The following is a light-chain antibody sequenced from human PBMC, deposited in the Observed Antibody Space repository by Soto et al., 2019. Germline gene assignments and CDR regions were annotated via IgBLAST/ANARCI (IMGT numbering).Light chain of an antibody. CDR1: QSVSSSF. J-gene: IGKJ4*01. V-gene: IGKV3-20*01. CDR3: QQYGYSPGLA. CDR2: GAS. Sequence: EIVLTQSPGTLSLSPGERATLSCRASQSVSSSFLAWYQQRPGQAPRLLIYGASSRATGIPDRFSGSGSGTDFTLTISRLEPEEFAMYYCQQYGYSPGLAFGGGTKVDIK.